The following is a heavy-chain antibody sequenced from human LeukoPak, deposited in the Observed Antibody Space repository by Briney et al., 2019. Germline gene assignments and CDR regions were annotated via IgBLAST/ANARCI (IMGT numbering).Heavy chain of an antibody. CDR3: ARGGWSGDSSSWFPSWFDP. CDR2: IIPIFVTA. Sequence: ASVKVSCKASGGTFSSYAISWVRQAPGHGLEWMGGIIPIFVTANYAQKFQGRVTITADESTSTAYMELSSLRSEDTAVYYCARGGWSGDSSSWFPSWFDPWGQGTLVTVSS. D-gene: IGHD6-13*01. J-gene: IGHJ5*02. V-gene: IGHV1-69*13. CDR1: GGTFSSYA.